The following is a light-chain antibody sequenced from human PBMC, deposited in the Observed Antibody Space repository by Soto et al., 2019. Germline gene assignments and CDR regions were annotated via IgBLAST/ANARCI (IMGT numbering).Light chain of an antibody. CDR2: DAT. J-gene: IGKJ1*01. CDR1: QSISSY. V-gene: IGKV1-39*01. Sequence: DIQMTQSPSSLSASVGDRVTITCRASQSISSYLNWYQQRPGKAPNLLIYDATRLHSGVPPRFSGSGYGTDFTLTITSLQLEDFATYYCQQSDVSPRTFGRGTKVEIK. CDR3: QQSDVSPRT.